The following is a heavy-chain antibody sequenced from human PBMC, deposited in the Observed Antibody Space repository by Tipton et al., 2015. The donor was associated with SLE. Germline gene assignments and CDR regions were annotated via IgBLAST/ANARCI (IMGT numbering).Heavy chain of an antibody. CDR2: IYSGDST. CDR1: GFTFSNYA. D-gene: IGHD3-3*01. Sequence: SLRLSCAASGFTFSNYAMNWVRQAPGKGLEWVSVIYSGDSTYYADSVKGRFTISRDNAKNSLYLQMHSLRAEDTAVYHCARIGIFGVGTYGMDVWGRGTTVTVSS. J-gene: IGHJ6*02. CDR3: ARIGIFGVGTYGMDV. V-gene: IGHV3-23*03.